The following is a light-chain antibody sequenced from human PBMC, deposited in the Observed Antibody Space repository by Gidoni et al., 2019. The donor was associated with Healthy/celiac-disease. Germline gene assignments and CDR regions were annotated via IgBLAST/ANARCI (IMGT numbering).Light chain of an antibody. CDR2: AAS. Sequence: DIPLTQSPPFMPAAVGDRVTITCRASQGISSYLACYQQKPGKAPKLLIYAASTLQSEVPSRFSDSGSGTGFTLAFSSLQPEDLATDYCQQLNSYPVTFGGGTKVEIK. CDR1: QGISSY. CDR3: QQLNSYPVT. J-gene: IGKJ4*01. V-gene: IGKV1-9*01.